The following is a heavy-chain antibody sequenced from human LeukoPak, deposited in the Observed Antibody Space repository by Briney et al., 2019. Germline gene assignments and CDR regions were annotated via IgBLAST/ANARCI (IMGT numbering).Heavy chain of an antibody. J-gene: IGHJ6*03. CDR3: AKDVAAANYYYYYMDV. V-gene: IGHV3-30*02. D-gene: IGHD6-13*01. CDR2: IRYDGNSH. Sequence: GGSLRLSCAASGFTFITYGMHWVRQAPGKGLEWVAFIRYDGNSHYYADSVKGRFTISRDNSKNTLYLQMNSLRVDDTAVYYCAKDVAAANYYYYYMDVRGKGTTVTISS. CDR1: GFTFITYG.